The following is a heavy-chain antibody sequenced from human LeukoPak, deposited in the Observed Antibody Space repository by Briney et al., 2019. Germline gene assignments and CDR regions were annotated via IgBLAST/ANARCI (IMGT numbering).Heavy chain of an antibody. Sequence: GGSLRLSCAASGFTFSSYAMSWVRQAPGKGPEWVSAISGSGGSTYYADSVKGRFTISRDNSKNTLYLQMNSLRAEDTAVYYCAPLNDITMVRGGDYWGQGTLVTVSS. D-gene: IGHD3-10*01. CDR1: GFTFSSYA. CDR2: ISGSGGST. CDR3: APLNDITMVRGGDY. V-gene: IGHV3-23*01. J-gene: IGHJ4*02.